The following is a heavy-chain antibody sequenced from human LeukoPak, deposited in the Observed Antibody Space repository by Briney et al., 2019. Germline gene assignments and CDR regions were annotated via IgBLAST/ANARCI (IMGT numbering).Heavy chain of an antibody. CDR3: ARGGSKQWLVDDS. Sequence: PSETLSLTCTVSGGSVSGYYWSWIRQPPGKGLEWIGYIHYSGSTNYNPSLKSRVTISVDTSKNQFSLKLSSVTAADTAIYYCARGGSKQWLVDDSWGQGTLVTASS. D-gene: IGHD6-19*01. V-gene: IGHV4-59*02. CDR1: GGSVSGYY. J-gene: IGHJ4*02. CDR2: IHYSGST.